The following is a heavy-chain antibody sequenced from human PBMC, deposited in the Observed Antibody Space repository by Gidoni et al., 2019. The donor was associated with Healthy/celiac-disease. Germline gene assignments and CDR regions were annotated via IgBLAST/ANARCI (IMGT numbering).Heavy chain of an antibody. CDR2: ISSSSSTI. J-gene: IGHJ4*02. CDR1: GFTFSSYR. Sequence: EVQLVESGGGLVQPGGSLRLSCAASGFTFSSYRMNWVRQAPGKGLEWVSYISSSSSTIYYADSVKGRFTISRDNAKNSLYLQMNSLRDEDTAVYYCARDHSSSWYPLGFDYWGQGTLVTVSS. CDR3: ARDHSSSWYPLGFDY. D-gene: IGHD6-13*01. V-gene: IGHV3-48*02.